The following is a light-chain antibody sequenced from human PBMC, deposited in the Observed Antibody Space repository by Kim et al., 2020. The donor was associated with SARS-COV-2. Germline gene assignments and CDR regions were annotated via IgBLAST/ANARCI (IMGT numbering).Light chain of an antibody. Sequence: QAGLTQPPSVSTDLGQTATLTCTGNSDNVGNQGAAWLQQHRGHPPKLLSYRNNNRPSGISEKFSASRSGNTASLTITGLQPEDEADYYCSAWDNRLSVWGFGGGTKLTVL. CDR2: RNN. J-gene: IGLJ3*02. CDR3: SAWDNRLSVWG. V-gene: IGLV10-54*04. CDR1: SDNVGNQG.